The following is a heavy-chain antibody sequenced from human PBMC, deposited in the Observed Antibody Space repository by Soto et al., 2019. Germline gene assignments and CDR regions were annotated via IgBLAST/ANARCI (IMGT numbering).Heavy chain of an antibody. CDR1: GYTFTSYD. V-gene: IGHV1-8*01. CDR3: ARKGVNAWEVAARRYYYYYYYMDV. D-gene: IGHD6-6*01. Sequence: ASVKVSCKASGYTFTSYDINWVRQATGQGLEWMGWMNPNSGNTGYAQKFPGRVTMTRNTSISTAYLELSSLRSEDTAVYYCARKGVNAWEVAARRYYYYYYYMDVWGKGTTVTVSS. J-gene: IGHJ6*03. CDR2: MNPNSGNT.